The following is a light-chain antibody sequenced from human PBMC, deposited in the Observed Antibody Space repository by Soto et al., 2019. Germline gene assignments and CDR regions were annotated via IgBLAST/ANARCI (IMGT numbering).Light chain of an antibody. CDR2: AAS. Sequence: DIQMTQAPSSLSASVGDRVTITGRASQSISSYLNWYQQKPGKAPKLLIYAASSLQSGVPSRFSGSGSGTDFTLTISSLQTEDFATYYCQQSYSTSWTFGQGTKVEIK. J-gene: IGKJ1*01. V-gene: IGKV1-39*01. CDR3: QQSYSTSWT. CDR1: QSISSY.